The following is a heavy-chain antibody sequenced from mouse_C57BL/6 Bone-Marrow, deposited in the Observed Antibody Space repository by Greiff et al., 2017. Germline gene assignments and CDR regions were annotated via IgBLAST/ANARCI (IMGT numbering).Heavy chain of an antibody. V-gene: IGHV1-85*01. CDR3: ARLEIDCSSGDWYFDV. CDR2: IYTRDGST. Sequence: QVQLQQSGPELVKPGASVKLSCKASGYNFTSYDINWVKQRPGPGLEWIGWIYTRDGSTKYNEKFKGKATLTVDTSSSTGYMELHSLPSEDSAVYVCARLEIDCSSGDWYFDVWGTGTTVTVSS. CDR1: GYNFTSYD. J-gene: IGHJ1*03. D-gene: IGHD1-1*01.